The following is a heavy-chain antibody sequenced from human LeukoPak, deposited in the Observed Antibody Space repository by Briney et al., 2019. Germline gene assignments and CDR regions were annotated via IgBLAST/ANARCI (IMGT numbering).Heavy chain of an antibody. Sequence: GASVKVSFKASGSTFTGYYMHWKRQGPGQGQGWMGLINPNSGGTNYSQKFQGRVTMTRDTSISTAYMELSRLRSDDTAVYYCARLPDYDILTGFPSGKMGANNWFDPWGQGTLVSVSS. V-gene: IGHV1-2*02. CDR1: GSTFTGYY. CDR2: INPNSGGT. J-gene: IGHJ5*02. D-gene: IGHD3-9*01. CDR3: ARLPDYDILTGFPSGKMGANNWFDP.